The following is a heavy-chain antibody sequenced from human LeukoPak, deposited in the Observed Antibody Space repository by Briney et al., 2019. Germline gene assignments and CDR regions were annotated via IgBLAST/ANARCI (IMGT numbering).Heavy chain of an antibody. J-gene: IGHJ3*02. CDR1: GFTFSSYA. CDR2: ISYDGSNK. V-gene: IGHV3-30-3*01. Sequence: GGSLRLSCAASGFTFSSYAMHWVRQAPGKGLEWVAVISYDGSNKYYADSVKGRFTISRDNAKNSLYLQMNSLRAEDTAVYYCARMAVADSDLDAFDIWGQGTMVTVSS. CDR3: ARMAVADSDLDAFDI. D-gene: IGHD6-19*01.